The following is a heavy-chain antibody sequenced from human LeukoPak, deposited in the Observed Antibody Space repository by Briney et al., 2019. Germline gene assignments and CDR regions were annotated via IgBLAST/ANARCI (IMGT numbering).Heavy chain of an antibody. J-gene: IGHJ4*02. D-gene: IGHD7-27*01. CDR3: ASPQHPGEPHAFDY. V-gene: IGHV1-46*01. CDR2: INPSGGST. Sequence: ASVKVSCKASGYTITSYGISWVRQAPGQGLEWMGIINPSGGSTSYAQKFQGRVTMTRDTSTSTVYMELSSLRSEDTAVYYCASPQHPGEPHAFDYWGQGTLVTVSS. CDR1: GYTITSYG.